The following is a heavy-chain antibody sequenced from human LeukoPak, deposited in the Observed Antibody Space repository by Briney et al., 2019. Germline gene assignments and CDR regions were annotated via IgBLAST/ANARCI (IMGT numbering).Heavy chain of an antibody. Sequence: SETQSLTCAVYGGSFSGYYWSWIRQPPGKGLEWIGEINHSGSTNYNPSLKSRVTISVDTSKNQFSLKLSSVTAADTAVYYCARGDYDFWSGYRAFDYWGQGTLVTVSS. CDR3: ARGDYDFWSGYRAFDY. V-gene: IGHV4-34*01. D-gene: IGHD3-3*01. CDR2: INHSGST. CDR1: GGSFSGYY. J-gene: IGHJ4*02.